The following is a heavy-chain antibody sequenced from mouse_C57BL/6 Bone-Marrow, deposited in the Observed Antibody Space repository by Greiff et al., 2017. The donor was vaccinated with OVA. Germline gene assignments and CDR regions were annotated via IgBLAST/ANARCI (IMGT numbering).Heavy chain of an antibody. Sequence: QVQLQQPGAELVKPGASVKLSCKASGYTFTSYWMHWVKQRPGQGLVWIGMIHPNSGSTNYNEKFKSKATLTVDKSSSTAYMQLSSLTSEDSAVYYCARKSYDGYVGDYWGQGTSVTVSS. J-gene: IGHJ4*01. CDR3: ARKSYDGYVGDY. CDR2: IHPNSGST. D-gene: IGHD2-3*01. V-gene: IGHV1-64*01. CDR1: GYTFTSYW.